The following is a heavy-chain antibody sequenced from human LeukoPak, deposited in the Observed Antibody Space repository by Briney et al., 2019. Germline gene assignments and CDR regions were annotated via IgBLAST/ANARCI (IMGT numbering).Heavy chain of an antibody. D-gene: IGHD6-6*01. CDR3: ARPTYSSSRYFDL. J-gene: IGHJ2*01. V-gene: IGHV3-48*04. Sequence: GGSLRLSCTASEFTFSNYNMNWVRQAPGKGLEWVSYIGSSGSTMYYADSVKGRFTISRDNAKNSLYLQMNDLRAEDTAVYYCARPTYSSSRYFDLWGRGALVTVSS. CDR1: EFTFSNYN. CDR2: IGSSGSTM.